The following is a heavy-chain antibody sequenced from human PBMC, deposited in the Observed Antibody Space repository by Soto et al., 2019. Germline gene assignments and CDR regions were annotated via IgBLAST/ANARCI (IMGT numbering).Heavy chain of an antibody. CDR2: INPSGGST. D-gene: IGHD3-22*01. CDR3: ARDMQDYYDSSGYFDY. CDR1: GYTFTSYY. J-gene: IGHJ4*02. Sequence: ASVKVSCKVSGYTFTSYYMHWVRQAPGQGLEWMGIINPSGGSTSYAQKFQGRVTMTRDTSTSTVYMELSSLRSEDTAVYYCARDMQDYYDSSGYFDYWGQGTLVTVPQ. V-gene: IGHV1-46*01.